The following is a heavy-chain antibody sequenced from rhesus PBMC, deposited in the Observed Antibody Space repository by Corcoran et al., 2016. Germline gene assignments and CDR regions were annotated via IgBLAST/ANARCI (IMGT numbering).Heavy chain of an antibody. CDR1: GFTFSDYY. D-gene: IGHD6-13*01. V-gene: IGHV3-59*01. CDR3: AGWYSSRLGY. Sequence: EVQLVESGGGLAKPGGSLRLSCAASGFTFSDYYMHWVRQASGKGLEWVSLISSGGGSTWYADYVKGRFTISRENAENTLYLQMNSLRAEDTAVYYCAGWYSSRLGYWGQGVLVTVSS. CDR2: ISSGGGST. J-gene: IGHJ4*01.